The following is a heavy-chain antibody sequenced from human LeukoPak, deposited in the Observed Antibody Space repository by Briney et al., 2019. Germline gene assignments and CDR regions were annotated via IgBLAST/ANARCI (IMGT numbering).Heavy chain of an antibody. D-gene: IGHD6-19*01. CDR3: AKDSGIAVVAYCYYGMDV. V-gene: IGHV3-30*18. Sequence: GRSLRLSCAASGFTFSSYGMHWVRQAPGKGLEWVAVISYDGSNKYYADSVKGRFTISRDNSKNTLYLQMNSLRAEDTAVYYCAKDSGIAVVAYCYYGMDVWGQGTTVTVSS. J-gene: IGHJ6*02. CDR1: GFTFSSYG. CDR2: ISYDGSNK.